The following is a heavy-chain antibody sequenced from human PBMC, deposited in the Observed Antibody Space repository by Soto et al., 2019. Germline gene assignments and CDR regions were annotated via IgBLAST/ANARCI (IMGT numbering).Heavy chain of an antibody. CDR3: ARDRVVRGPRGENYYYGMDV. CDR1: GFTFSSYA. CDR2: ISYDGSNK. V-gene: IGHV3-30-3*01. Sequence: GGSLRLSCAVSGFTFSSYAMHWVRQAPGKGLEWVAVISYDGSNKYYADSVKGRFTISRDNSKNTLYLQMNSLRAEDTAVYYCARDRVVRGPRGENYYYGMDVWGQGTTVTVPS. J-gene: IGHJ6*02. D-gene: IGHD3-10*01.